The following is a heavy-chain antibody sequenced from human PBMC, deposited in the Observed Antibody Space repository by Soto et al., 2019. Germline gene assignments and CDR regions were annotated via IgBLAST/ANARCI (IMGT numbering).Heavy chain of an antibody. V-gene: IGHV3-21*01. D-gene: IGHD3-22*01. CDR1: GFTFSSYS. CDR2: ISCSTSYI. Sequence: EVQLVESGGGLVTPGGSLRLSCAASGFTFSSYSMNWVRQAPGKGLEWVSSISCSTSYIYYADSVKGRFTISRDNAKNSLYLQMNSLRAEDTAVYYCARVVDYCDPYYYYGMDVWGQGTTVTVSS. J-gene: IGHJ6*02. CDR3: ARVVDYCDPYYYYGMDV.